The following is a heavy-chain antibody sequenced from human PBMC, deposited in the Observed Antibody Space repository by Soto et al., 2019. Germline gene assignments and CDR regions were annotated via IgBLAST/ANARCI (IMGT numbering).Heavy chain of an antibody. CDR3: ARQASGYYYGWFDP. V-gene: IGHV4-39*01. D-gene: IGHD3-22*01. CDR1: GGSILDSTYY. CDR2: IFYSGGT. Sequence: PSETLSLTCTVSGGSILDSTYYWAWIRQSPGKGLEWIGTIFYSGGTFYTPSLKSRVTMSVDTSNNQFSLELSSVTAADTAVYYCARQASGYYYGWFDPWGQGTLVTVS. J-gene: IGHJ5*02.